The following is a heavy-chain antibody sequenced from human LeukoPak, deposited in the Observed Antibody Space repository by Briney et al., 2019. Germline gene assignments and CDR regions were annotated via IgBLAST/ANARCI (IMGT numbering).Heavy chain of an antibody. D-gene: IGHD4-17*01. J-gene: IGHJ4*02. V-gene: IGHV3-30*02. CDR1: GLTFSSYG. CDR2: IWYDGSNK. Sequence: GGSLRLSCAASGLTFSSYGMHWVRQAPGKGLEWVAVIWYDGSNKYYADSVKGRFTISRDNSKNTLYLQMNSLRAEDTAVYYCAKGLGDFDYWGQGTLVTVSS. CDR3: AKGLGDFDY.